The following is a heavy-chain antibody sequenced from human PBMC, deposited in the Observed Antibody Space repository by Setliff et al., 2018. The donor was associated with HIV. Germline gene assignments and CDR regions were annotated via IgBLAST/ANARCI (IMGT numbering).Heavy chain of an antibody. V-gene: IGHV4-34*01. D-gene: IGHD6-19*01. Sequence: PSETLSLTCAVYGGSFSGYYWSWIRQPPGKGLEWIGEINHSGSTNYNPSLKSRVTISVDTSKNQLSLKLSSVTAADTAVYYCAIRGSSGWYVGGYFDYWGQGTLVTVSS. CDR1: GGSFSGYY. CDR3: AIRGSSGWYVGGYFDY. CDR2: INHSGST. J-gene: IGHJ4*02.